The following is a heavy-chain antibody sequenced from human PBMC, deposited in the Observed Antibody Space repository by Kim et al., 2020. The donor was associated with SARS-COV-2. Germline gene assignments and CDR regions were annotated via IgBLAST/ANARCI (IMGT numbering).Heavy chain of an antibody. J-gene: IGHJ3*02. Sequence: KFQGGVTITADESTSTAYMELSSLRSEDTAVYYCARGPSDSSGYLDAFDIWGQGTMVTVSS. D-gene: IGHD3-22*01. CDR3: ARGPSDSSGYLDAFDI. V-gene: IGHV1-69*01.